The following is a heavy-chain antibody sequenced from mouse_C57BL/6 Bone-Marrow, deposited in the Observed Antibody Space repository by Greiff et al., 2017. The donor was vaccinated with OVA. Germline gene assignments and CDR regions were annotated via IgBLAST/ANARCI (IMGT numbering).Heavy chain of an antibody. CDR1: GYTFTSYW. CDR2: IYPGNSDT. CDR3: TRGGYLDY. V-gene: IGHV1-5*01. J-gene: IGHJ2*01. Sequence: VQLKQSGTVLARPGASVKMSCKTSGYTFTSYWMHWVKQRPGQGLEWIGAIYPGNSDTSYNQKFKGKAKLTAGTSASTAYMELSSLTNEDSAVYYCTRGGYLDYWGQGTTLTVSS.